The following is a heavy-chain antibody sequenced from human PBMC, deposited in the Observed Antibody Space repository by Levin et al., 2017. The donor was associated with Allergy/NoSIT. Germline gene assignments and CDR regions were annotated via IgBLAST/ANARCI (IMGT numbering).Heavy chain of an antibody. CDR2: ISAYNGNT. Sequence: ASVKVSCKASGYTFTSYGISWVRQAPGQGLEWMGWISAYNGNTNYAQKLQGRVTMTTDTSTSTAYMELRSLRSDDTAVYYCARRFGKWGPGTETQLWYKDYWGQGTLVTVSS. V-gene: IGHV1-18*01. CDR3: ARRFGKWGPGTETQLWYKDY. D-gene: IGHD5-18*01. J-gene: IGHJ4*02. CDR1: GYTFTSYG.